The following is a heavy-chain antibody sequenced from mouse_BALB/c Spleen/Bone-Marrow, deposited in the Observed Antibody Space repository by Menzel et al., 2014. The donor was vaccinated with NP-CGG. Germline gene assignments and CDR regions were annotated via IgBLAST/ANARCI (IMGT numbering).Heavy chain of an antibody. CDR2: INPYDGGT. V-gene: IGHV1-18*01. CDR3: GGEVRAHWYFDV. CDR1: GYSFTGYT. J-gene: IGHJ1*01. Sequence: SGPELVKPGASMKISCKASGYSFTGYTMNWVKQSHGKNLEWIGLINPYDGGTSYNQKFKGKATLTVDKSSSTAYMEHLSLTSEDSAVYYCGGEVRAHWYFDVWGEGTTVTVSS. D-gene: IGHD1-1*01.